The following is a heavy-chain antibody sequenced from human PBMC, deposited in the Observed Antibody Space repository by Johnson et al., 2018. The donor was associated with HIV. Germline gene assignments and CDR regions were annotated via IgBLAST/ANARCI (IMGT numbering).Heavy chain of an antibody. V-gene: IGHV3-20*04. CDR2: VNWNCVST. D-gene: IGHD3-3*01. Sequence: EVQLVESGGGVVRPGGSLRLSCEGSGFSFDDYGMNWVRQAPGKGLEWVSGVNWNCVSTNYADSVKGRFSIFRDNAKNSLYLQMNSLRAEDTALYYCARGSGDDAFDIWGQGTMVTVSS. J-gene: IGHJ3*02. CDR1: GFSFDDYG. CDR3: ARGSGDDAFDI.